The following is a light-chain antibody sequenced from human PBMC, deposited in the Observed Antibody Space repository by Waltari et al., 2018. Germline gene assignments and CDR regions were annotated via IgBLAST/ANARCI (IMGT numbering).Light chain of an antibody. V-gene: IGKV1-5*03. CDR3: QQYNSFSPYT. J-gene: IGKJ2*01. Sequence: DIQMTQSPSILSASVGDRVTLTCRASQSITSWLAWYQQKPGKAPKLLIYKASSLESGVPSRFSGSGSGTEFTLTISSLQPDDFATYYCQQYNSFSPYTFGQGTKLEIK. CDR2: KAS. CDR1: QSITSW.